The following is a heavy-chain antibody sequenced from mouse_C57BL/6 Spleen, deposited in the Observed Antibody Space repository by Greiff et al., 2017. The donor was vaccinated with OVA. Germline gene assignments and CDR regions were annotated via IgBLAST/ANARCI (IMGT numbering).Heavy chain of an antibody. V-gene: IGHV1-50*01. CDR3: ARYGGSTFYYYAMDY. CDR1: GYTFTSYW. D-gene: IGHD1-1*02. J-gene: IGHJ2*01. CDR2: IDPSDSYT. Sequence: QVQLQQPGAELVKPGASVKLSCKASGYTFTSYWMQWVKQRPGQGLEWIGEIDPSDSYTNYNQKFKGKATLTVDTSSSTAYMQLSSLTSEDSAVYYCARYGGSTFYYYAMDYWGQGTTLTVSS.